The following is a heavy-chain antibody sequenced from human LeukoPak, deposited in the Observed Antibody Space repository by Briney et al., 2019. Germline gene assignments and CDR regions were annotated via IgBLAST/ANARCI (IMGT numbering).Heavy chain of an antibody. CDR3: ARRDYYGSGSYPYYYDYYVDV. Sequence: ASVKVSCKASGYTFTTYEINWVRQATGQGLEWMGWMNPNSGNTVYAHKLQGRVTMTRNTSISTAYMELSSLRSEDTAVYYCARRDYYGSGSYPYYYDYYVDVWGKGTTVTISS. CDR1: GYTFTTYE. CDR2: MNPNSGNT. J-gene: IGHJ6*03. D-gene: IGHD3-10*01. V-gene: IGHV1-8*01.